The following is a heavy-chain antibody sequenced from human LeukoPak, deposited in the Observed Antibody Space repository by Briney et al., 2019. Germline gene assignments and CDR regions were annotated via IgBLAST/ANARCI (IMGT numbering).Heavy chain of an antibody. J-gene: IGHJ5*02. D-gene: IGHD2-2*01. V-gene: IGHV4-34*01. CDR1: DGSFSGYY. CDR2: INHSGSS. CDR3: ARRPAAMGDWFDP. Sequence: SETLSLTCAVYDGSFSGYYWSWIRQPPGKGLEWIGEINHSGSSNYNPSLKSRVTTSVDTSKNQFSLMLRFVTAADTAVYYCARRPAAMGDWFDPWGQEPWSPSPQ.